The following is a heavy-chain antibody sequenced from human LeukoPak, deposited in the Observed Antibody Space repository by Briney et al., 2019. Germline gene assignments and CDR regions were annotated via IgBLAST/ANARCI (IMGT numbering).Heavy chain of an antibody. CDR3: ARGILVTVYAAFDY. J-gene: IGHJ4*02. CDR2: IIHTGRT. V-gene: IGHV4-34*01. D-gene: IGHD2/OR15-2a*01. CDR1: GGSFSGYY. Sequence: PSETLSLTCGVYGGSFSGYYWTWIRQSPGMGLEWIGEIIHTGRTNYNPSLTSRVSISVDTSKNQSSLELTSVTAADTAVYYCARGILVTVYAAFDYWGQGTLVTVSS.